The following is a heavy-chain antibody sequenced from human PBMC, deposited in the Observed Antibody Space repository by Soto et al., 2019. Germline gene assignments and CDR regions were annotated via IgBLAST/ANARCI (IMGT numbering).Heavy chain of an antibody. J-gene: IGHJ4*02. V-gene: IGHV3-30*18. CDR1: GFTFSSYG. Sequence: GGSLRLSCAASGFTFSSYGMHWVRQAPGKGLEWVAVISYDGSNKYYADSVKGRFTISRDNSKNTLYLQMNSLRAEDTAVYYCAKGPSIHYGDNHYFDYWGQGTLVTVSS. CDR2: ISYDGSNK. D-gene: IGHD4-17*01. CDR3: AKGPSIHYGDNHYFDY.